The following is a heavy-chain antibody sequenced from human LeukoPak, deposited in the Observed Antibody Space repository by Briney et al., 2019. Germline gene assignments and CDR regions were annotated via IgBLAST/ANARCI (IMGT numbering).Heavy chain of an antibody. CDR3: ARDPGYCSSTSCHLYYYYYMDV. J-gene: IGHJ6*03. D-gene: IGHD2-2*01. CDR2: IWYVGSNK. Sequence: GRSLRLSCAASGFTFRSYGMHWVRQAPGKGLEWVAVIWYVGSNKYYADSVKGRFTISRDNSKNTLYLQMNSLRAEDTAVYYCARDPGYCSSTSCHLYYYYYMDVWGKGTTVTVSS. V-gene: IGHV3-33*01. CDR1: GFTFRSYG.